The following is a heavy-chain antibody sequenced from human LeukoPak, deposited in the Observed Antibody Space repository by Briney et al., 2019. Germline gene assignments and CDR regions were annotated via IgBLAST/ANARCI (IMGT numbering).Heavy chain of an antibody. CDR2: ISSSGSTI. CDR1: GFTFSDYY. J-gene: IGHJ4*02. CDR3: ARDVRSGYDSPFDY. Sequence: GGSLRLSCAASGFTFSDYYMSWIRQAPGKGLEWVSYISSSGSTISYADSVKGRFTISRDNAKNSLYLQMNSLRAEDTAVYYCARDVRSGYDSPFDYWGQGTLVTVSS. V-gene: IGHV3-11*01. D-gene: IGHD5-12*01.